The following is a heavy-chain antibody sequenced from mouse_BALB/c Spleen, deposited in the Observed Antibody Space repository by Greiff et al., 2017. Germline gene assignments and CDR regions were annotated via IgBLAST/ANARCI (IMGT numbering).Heavy chain of an antibody. CDR1: GFTFSSYA. J-gene: IGHJ2*01. Sequence: EVHLVESGGGLVKPGGSLKLSCAASGFTFSSYAMSWVRQTPEKRLEWVASISSGGSTYYPDSVKGRFTISRDNARNILYLQMSSLRSEDTAMYYCARGNSLLRLAFDYWGQGTTLTVSS. D-gene: IGHD1-2*01. V-gene: IGHV5-6-5*01. CDR3: ARGNSLLRLAFDY. CDR2: ISSGGST.